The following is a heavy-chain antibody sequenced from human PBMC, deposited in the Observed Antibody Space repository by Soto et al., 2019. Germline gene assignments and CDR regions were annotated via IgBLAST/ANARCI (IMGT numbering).Heavy chain of an antibody. V-gene: IGHV2-5*02. Sequence: QITLRESGPALVKPTQTLTLTCTFSGFSLNSRGVGVGWVRQPPGKALEWLAIVYWDDDKRYHPSLRSRLSIRKDTPKNQVVLTLTNPDPVDTATYYCVHRGPVDETGMGFDFWGQGSLVTVSS. CDR3: VHRGPVDETGMGFDF. CDR1: GFSLNSRGVG. J-gene: IGHJ4*02. CDR2: VYWDDDK. D-gene: IGHD3-9*01.